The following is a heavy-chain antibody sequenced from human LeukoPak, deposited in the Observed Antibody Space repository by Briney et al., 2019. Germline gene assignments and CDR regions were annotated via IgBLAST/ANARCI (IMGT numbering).Heavy chain of an antibody. CDR2: IDGRGSST. Sequence: GGSLRLSCAASGFTFSSYAMSWVRQAPNKGLEWVSTIDGRGSSTFSADSVKGRFTISRDNSKNTLYLQMNSLRAEDTAVYYCARGKHSGWGHHFDYWGQGTLVTVSS. CDR1: GFTFSSYA. CDR3: ARGKHSGWGHHFDY. D-gene: IGHD6-19*01. J-gene: IGHJ4*02. V-gene: IGHV3-23*05.